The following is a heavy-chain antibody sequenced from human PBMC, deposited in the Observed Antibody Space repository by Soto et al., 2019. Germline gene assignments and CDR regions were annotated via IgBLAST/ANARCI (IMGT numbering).Heavy chain of an antibody. CDR3: AKGPHSSGWHYFDY. Sequence: GGSLRLSCAASGFTFSSYAMSWVRQAPGKGLEWVSTVSGSGGNTYYADSVKGRFTISRDNSENTLYLQMISLRAEDMAIYYCAKGPHSSGWHYFDYWGQGTLVTVSS. CDR2: VSGSGGNT. J-gene: IGHJ4*02. V-gene: IGHV3-23*01. CDR1: GFTFSSYA. D-gene: IGHD6-19*01.